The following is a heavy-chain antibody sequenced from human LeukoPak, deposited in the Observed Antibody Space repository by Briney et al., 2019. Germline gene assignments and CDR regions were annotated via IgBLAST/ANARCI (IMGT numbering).Heavy chain of an antibody. CDR1: GGTFSSYA. Sequence: SVKVSCKASGGTFSSYAISWVRQAPGQGLEWMGRIIPIFGTANYAQKFQSRVTITTDESTSTAYMELSSLRSEDTAVYYCARDEVSSGWHDDRRLDYWGQGTLVTVSS. J-gene: IGHJ4*02. CDR2: IIPIFGTA. V-gene: IGHV1-69*05. CDR3: ARDEVSSGWHDDRRLDY. D-gene: IGHD6-25*01.